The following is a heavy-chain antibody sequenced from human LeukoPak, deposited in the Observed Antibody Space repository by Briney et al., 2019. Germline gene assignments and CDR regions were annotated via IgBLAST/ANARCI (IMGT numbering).Heavy chain of an antibody. CDR1: GGSISSSNW. V-gene: IGHV4-4*02. CDR3: ARRRGYSYGYIEY. Sequence: SETLSLTCAVSGGSISSSNWWSWVRQPPGKGLEWIGEIYHSGSTNYNPSLKSRVTISVDKSKNQFSLKLSSVTAADTAVYYCARRRGYSYGYIEYWGQGTLVTVSS. D-gene: IGHD5-18*01. CDR2: IYHSGST. J-gene: IGHJ4*02.